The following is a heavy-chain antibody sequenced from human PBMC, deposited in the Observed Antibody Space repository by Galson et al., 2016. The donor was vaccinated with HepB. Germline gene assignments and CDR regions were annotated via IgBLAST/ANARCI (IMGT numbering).Heavy chain of an antibody. CDR2: IYPGDSDT. D-gene: IGHD7-27*01. Sequence: QSGAEVKKSGESLKISRKGSGYTFTNYWIGWVRQKPGKGLEWMGNIYPGDSDTRYSPSFQGKVTISADKSFRTAYLQWSGLKASDTAMYYCARSGSLGRYFDYWGQGTLVTVSS. CDR1: GYTFTNYW. CDR3: ARSGSLGRYFDY. J-gene: IGHJ4*02. V-gene: IGHV5-51*01.